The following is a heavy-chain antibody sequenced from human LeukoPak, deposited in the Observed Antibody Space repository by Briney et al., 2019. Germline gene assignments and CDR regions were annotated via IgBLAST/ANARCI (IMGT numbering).Heavy chain of an antibody. CDR2: ISYDGSNG. D-gene: IGHD3-9*01. J-gene: IGHJ5*02. Sequence: PGGSLRLSCAASGFTFSSYGMHWVRQAPGKGLEWVAVISYDGSNGYYADSVKGRFTISRDNSKNTLYLQMNSLRAEDTAVYYCAKAAGYSIFNWFDPWGQGTLVTVSS. V-gene: IGHV3-30*18. CDR1: GFTFSSYG. CDR3: AKAAGYSIFNWFDP.